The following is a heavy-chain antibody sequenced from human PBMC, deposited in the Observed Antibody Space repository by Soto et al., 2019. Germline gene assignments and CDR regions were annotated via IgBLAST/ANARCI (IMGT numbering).Heavy chain of an antibody. D-gene: IGHD4-17*01. CDR2: TYYRSKWYN. CDR1: GDSVSSNSAA. J-gene: IGHJ6*02. Sequence: PSQTLSLTCDISGDSVSSNSAAWTWIRQSPSRGLEWLGRTYYRSKWYNEFGLSVKSRITINADTSKNQFSLQLNSVTPEDAAVYYCARWDHEYGYLVVWGLGTTVTVSS. CDR3: ARWDHEYGYLVV. V-gene: IGHV6-1*01.